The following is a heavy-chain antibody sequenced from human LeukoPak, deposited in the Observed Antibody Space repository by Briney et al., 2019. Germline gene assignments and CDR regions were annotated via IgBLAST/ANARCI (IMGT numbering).Heavy chain of an antibody. D-gene: IGHD5-12*01. CDR2: IIPIFGTA. V-gene: IGHV1-69*13. CDR1: GGTFSSHP. J-gene: IGHJ6*04. Sequence: SVKLSCKASGGTFSSHPISWVRQAPGQPLEWLGGIIPIFGTAHYAQSFQGRVTITADESTSTAYMELSSLKSEDTAIYYCARERSGYGYYYGMGVWGKGTPVTVSS. CDR3: ARERSGYGYYYGMGV.